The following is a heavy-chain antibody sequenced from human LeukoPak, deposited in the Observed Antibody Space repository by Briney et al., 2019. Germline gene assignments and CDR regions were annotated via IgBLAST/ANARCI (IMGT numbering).Heavy chain of an antibody. D-gene: IGHD2-21*01. CDR1: GFTFSSYG. CDR3: AKDLTLAYCGGDCDY. J-gene: IGHJ4*02. V-gene: IGHV3-30*02. Sequence: GALRLSCAASGFTFSSYGMHWVRQAPGKGLEWVAFIRYDGSNKYYADSVKGRFATSRDNSKNTLYLQMNSLRAEDTAVYYCAKDLTLAYCGGDCDYWGQGTLVTVSS. CDR2: IRYDGSNK.